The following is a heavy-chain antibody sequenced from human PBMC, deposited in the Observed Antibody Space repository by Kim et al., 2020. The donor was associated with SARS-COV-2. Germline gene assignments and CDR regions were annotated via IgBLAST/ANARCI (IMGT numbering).Heavy chain of an antibody. D-gene: IGHD6-19*01. J-gene: IGHJ4*02. V-gene: IGHV4-59*01. CDR2: TYYSGST. CDR3: ATTRNGWYPIFDY. Sequence: SETLSLICTVSGVSISSYYWSWIRQPPGKGLEWIGHTYYSGSTNYNPSLRSRVTISVDRTKIQFSLKLTSVTAADSAVYYCATTRNGWYPIFDYWGQGSLVTVSS. CDR1: GVSISSYY.